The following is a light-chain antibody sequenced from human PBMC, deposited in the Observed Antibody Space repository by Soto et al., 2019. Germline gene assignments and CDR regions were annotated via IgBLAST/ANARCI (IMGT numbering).Light chain of an antibody. CDR2: AAS. CDR3: QQSYSTPRT. Sequence: DIQMTQSPSSLSASVGDRVTITCRASQSISNYLNWYQQKPGEAPNLLIYAASSLQSGVPSRFSGSGSGTDFTLTISILQPEDFATYYCQQSYSTPRTFGQGTNLEIK. CDR1: QSISNY. V-gene: IGKV1-39*01. J-gene: IGKJ2*02.